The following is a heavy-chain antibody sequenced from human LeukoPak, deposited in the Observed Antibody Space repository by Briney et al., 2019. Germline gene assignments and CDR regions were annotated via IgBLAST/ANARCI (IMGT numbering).Heavy chain of an antibody. CDR2: MSSGSRYR. J-gene: IGHJ4*02. CDR3: ARDRPTGASRLFVVQ. V-gene: IGHV3-21*01. CDR1: GFTFSSYS. D-gene: IGHD2-15*01. Sequence: GGSLRLSCAASGFTFSSYSMTWVRQAPGKGLEWVSSMSSGSRYRYYADSVRGRFTISRDNAKNSLYLLMNSLRAGDTAVYYCARDRPTGASRLFVVQWGQGTLVTVSS.